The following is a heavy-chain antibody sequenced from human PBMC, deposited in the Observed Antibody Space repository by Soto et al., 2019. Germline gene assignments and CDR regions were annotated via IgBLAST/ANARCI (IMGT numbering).Heavy chain of an antibody. CDR2: IYYSGST. J-gene: IGHJ3*02. CDR3: ARDHSPAWSHSRIDAFDI. D-gene: IGHD3-3*01. Sequence: QVQLQESGPGLVKPSQTLSLTCTVSGGSISSGGYYWSWIRQHPGKGLEWIGYIYYSGSTYYNPSLKCRVTISVDTSKNQFSLKLSSVTAADTAVYYCARDHSPAWSHSRIDAFDIWGQGTMVTVSS. CDR1: GGSISSGGYY. V-gene: IGHV4-31*03.